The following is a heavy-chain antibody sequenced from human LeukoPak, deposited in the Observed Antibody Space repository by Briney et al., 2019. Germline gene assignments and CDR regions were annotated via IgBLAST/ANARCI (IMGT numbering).Heavy chain of an antibody. CDR1: GGSISSYY. CDR3: ARGEIVVVPAAIPYYYYYMDV. V-gene: IGHV4-59*01. D-gene: IGHD2-2*01. J-gene: IGHJ6*03. Sequence: SETLSLTCTVSGGSISSYYWSWIRQPPGKGLEWIGYIYYSGSTNYNPSLKSRVTISVDTSKNQFSLKLSSVTAADTAVYYCARGEIVVVPAAIPYYYYYMDVWGKGTTVTVSS. CDR2: IYYSGST.